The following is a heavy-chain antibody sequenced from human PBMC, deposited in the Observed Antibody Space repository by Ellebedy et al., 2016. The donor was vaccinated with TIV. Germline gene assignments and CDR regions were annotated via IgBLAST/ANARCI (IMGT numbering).Heavy chain of an antibody. Sequence: PGGSLRLSCEASGFSLSPYWMSWVRQASGKGLEWVARIRSKANSYATAYAASVNGRFTISRDDSKNTANLQMNSLKTEDTAVYYCTRSRYDNGNGYWDFDFWGRGTLVTVSS. V-gene: IGHV3-73*01. CDR3: TRSRYDNGNGYWDFDF. J-gene: IGHJ2*01. CDR2: IRSKANSYAT. CDR1: GFSLSPYW. D-gene: IGHD3-22*01.